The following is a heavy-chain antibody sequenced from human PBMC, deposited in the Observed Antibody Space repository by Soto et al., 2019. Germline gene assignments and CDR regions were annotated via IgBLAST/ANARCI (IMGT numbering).Heavy chain of an antibody. CDR2: ISAYNGNT. V-gene: IGHV1-18*04. J-gene: IGHJ4*02. Sequence: ASVKVSCKASGYTFTSYGISWVRQAPGQGLEWMGWISAYNGNTNYAQKHQGRVTMTTDTSTSTAYMELRSLRFDDTAVYYCARDHEIVVVVAATNPTFDYWGQGTLVTVSS. CDR3: ARDHEIVVVVAATNPTFDY. CDR1: GYTFTSYG. D-gene: IGHD2-15*01.